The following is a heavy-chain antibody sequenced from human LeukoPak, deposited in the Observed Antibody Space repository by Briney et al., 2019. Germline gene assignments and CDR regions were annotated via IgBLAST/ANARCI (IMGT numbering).Heavy chain of an antibody. CDR3: AKDTGLVGATRYYFDY. Sequence: PGGSLRLSCAASGFTFSSYGMHWVRQAPGRGLEWWAVIWYDGSNKYYADSVKGRFTISRDNSQNTLYLQMNSLRVEDTAVYYCAKDTGLVGATRYYFDYWGQGTLVTVSS. D-gene: IGHD1-26*01. CDR1: GFTFSSYG. J-gene: IGHJ4*02. CDR2: IWYDGSNK. V-gene: IGHV3-33*06.